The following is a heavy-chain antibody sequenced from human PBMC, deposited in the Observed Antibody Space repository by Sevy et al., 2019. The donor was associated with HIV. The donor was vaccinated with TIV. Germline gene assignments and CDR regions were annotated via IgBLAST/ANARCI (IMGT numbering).Heavy chain of an antibody. CDR1: GFTFSSYW. CDR2: IKQDGSEK. D-gene: IGHD3-22*01. Sequence: GESLKISCAASGFTFSSYWMSWVRQAPGKGLEWVANIKQDGSEKYYVDSVKGRFTISRDNAKNSLYLQMNSLRSEDTSVYYCARGTYFYDSSGYFFDYWGQGTLVTVSS. V-gene: IGHV3-7*01. CDR3: ARGTYFYDSSGYFFDY. J-gene: IGHJ4*02.